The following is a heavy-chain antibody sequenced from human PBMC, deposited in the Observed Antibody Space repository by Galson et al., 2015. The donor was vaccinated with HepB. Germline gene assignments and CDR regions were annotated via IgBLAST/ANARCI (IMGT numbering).Heavy chain of an antibody. CDR1: GGTFSRKA. CDR2: IIPILGTE. V-gene: IGHV1-69*13. D-gene: IGHD4/OR15-4a*01. CDR3: ASMEVTNPSGFDI. J-gene: IGHJ3*02. Sequence: SVKVSCKASGGTFSRKAISWVRQAPGQGLEWMGGIIPILGTENYAQKFQGRITITADESTNTAYMELSSLGSEDTAEYYCASMEVTNPSGFDIWGQGTMVTVSS.